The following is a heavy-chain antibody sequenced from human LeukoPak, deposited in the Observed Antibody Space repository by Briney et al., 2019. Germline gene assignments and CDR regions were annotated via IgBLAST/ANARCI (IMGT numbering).Heavy chain of an antibody. CDR1: GYTLTNYA. J-gene: IGHJ4*02. Sequence: ASVKVSCKASGYTLTNYAMNWVRQAPGQGLEWMGWINTNTGDPTYAQGFTGRFVFSLDTSVSTAYLQISSLKAEDTAVYYCARVGGSVAELRIDSWGQGTLVTVSS. D-gene: IGHD6-19*01. CDR2: INTNTGDP. V-gene: IGHV7-4-1*02. CDR3: ARVGGSVAELRIDS.